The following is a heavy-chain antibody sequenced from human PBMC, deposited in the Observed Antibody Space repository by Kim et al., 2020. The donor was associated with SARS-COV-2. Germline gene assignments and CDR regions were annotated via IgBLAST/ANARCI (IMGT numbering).Heavy chain of an antibody. D-gene: IGHD3-22*01. CDR3: AQSIKGAMIPRMYYFDY. CDR2: ISGSGGST. Sequence: GGSLRLSCAASGFTFSSYAMSWVRQAPGKGLEWVSAISGSGGSTYYADSVKGRFTISRDNSKNTLYLQMNSLRAEDTAVYYCAQSIKGAMIPRMYYFDYWGQGTLVTVSS. CDR1: GFTFSSYA. J-gene: IGHJ4*02. V-gene: IGHV3-23*01.